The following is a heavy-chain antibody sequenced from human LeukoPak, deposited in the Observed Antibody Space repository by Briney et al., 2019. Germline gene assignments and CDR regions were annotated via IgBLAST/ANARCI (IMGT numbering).Heavy chain of an antibody. CDR2: IIPIFGTA. J-gene: IGHJ4*02. Sequence: SVKVSCKASGGTFSSYAISRVRQAPGQGLEWMGGIIPIFGTANYAQKFQGRVTITADESTSTAYMELSSLRSEDTAVYYCARDRDTATRYYFDYWGQGTLVTVSS. D-gene: IGHD5-18*01. V-gene: IGHV1-69*01. CDR3: ARDRDTATRYYFDY. CDR1: GGTFSSYA.